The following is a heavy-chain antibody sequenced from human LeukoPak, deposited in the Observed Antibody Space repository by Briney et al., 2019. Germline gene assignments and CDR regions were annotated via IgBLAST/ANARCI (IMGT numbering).Heavy chain of an antibody. CDR2: IYTSGST. D-gene: IGHD1-14*01. Sequence: ASQTLSLTCTVSGGSISSGSYYWSWIRQPAGKGLEWIGRIYTSGSTNCNPSLKSRVTVSVDTSKNQFSLKLSSVTAADTAVYYCASSLGTTTDFDYWGQGTLVTVSS. CDR3: ASSLGTTTDFDY. CDR1: GGSISSGSYY. J-gene: IGHJ4*02. V-gene: IGHV4-61*02.